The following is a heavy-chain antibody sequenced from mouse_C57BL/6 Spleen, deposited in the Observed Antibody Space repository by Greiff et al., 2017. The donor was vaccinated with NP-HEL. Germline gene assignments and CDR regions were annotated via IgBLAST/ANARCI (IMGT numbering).Heavy chain of an antibody. D-gene: IGHD1-1*01. V-gene: IGHV1-64*01. CDR1: GYTFTSYW. CDR2: IHPNSGST. Sequence: QVQLQQPGAELVKPGASVKLSCKASGYTFTSYWMHWVKQRPGQGLEWIGMIHPNSGSTNYNEKFKSKATLTVDKSSSTAYMQLSSLTSEDSAVYYCARDPLYYYAFAYWGQGTLVTVSA. CDR3: ARDPLYYYAFAY. J-gene: IGHJ3*01.